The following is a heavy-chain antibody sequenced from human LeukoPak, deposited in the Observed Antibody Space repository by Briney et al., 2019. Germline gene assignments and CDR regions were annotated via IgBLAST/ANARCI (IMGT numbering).Heavy chain of an antibody. CDR2: INPSGST. V-gene: IGHV4-34*01. Sequence: PSETLSLTCAVYGGSFSGYYWSWIRQPPGKGLEGIGKINPSGSTNYNPSLKSRVTISVDTSKNQFSLKLSSVTAADTAVYYCARGGQQWSLSDPYYFDYWGQGTLVTVSS. CDR1: GGSFSGYY. D-gene: IGHD6-19*01. J-gene: IGHJ4*02. CDR3: ARGGQQWSLSDPYYFDY.